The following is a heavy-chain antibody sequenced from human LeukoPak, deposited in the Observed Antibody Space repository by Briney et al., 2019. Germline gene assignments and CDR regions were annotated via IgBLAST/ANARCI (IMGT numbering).Heavy chain of an antibody. D-gene: IGHD6-13*01. CDR3: AHRPSPAAAGTRFVDQGRDYFDY. CDR1: GFSLSTSGVG. J-gene: IGHJ4*02. Sequence: SGPTLVNPTQTLTLTCTFSGFSLSTSGVGVGWIRQPPGKALEWLALIYWNDDKRYSPSLKSRLTITKDTSKNQVVLTMTNMDPVDTATYYCAHRPSPAAAGTRFVDQGRDYFDYWGQGTLVTVSS. V-gene: IGHV2-5*01. CDR2: IYWNDDK.